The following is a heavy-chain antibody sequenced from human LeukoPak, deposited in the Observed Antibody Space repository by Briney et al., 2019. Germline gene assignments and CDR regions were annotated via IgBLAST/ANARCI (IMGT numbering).Heavy chain of an antibody. V-gene: IGHV4-31*03. CDR3: ASFRSGYGDYGNWFDP. D-gene: IGHD4-17*01. J-gene: IGHJ5*02. Sequence: SETLSLTCTVPGGSISSGGYYWSWIRQHPGKGLEWIGYIYYSGSTYYNPSLKSRVTISVDTSKNQFSLKLSSVTAADTAVYYCASFRSGYGDYGNWFDPWGQGTLVTVSS. CDR1: GGSISSGGYY. CDR2: IYYSGST.